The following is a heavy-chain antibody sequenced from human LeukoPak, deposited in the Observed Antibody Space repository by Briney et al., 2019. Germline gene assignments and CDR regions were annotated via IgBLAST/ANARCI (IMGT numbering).Heavy chain of an antibody. CDR1: GFTFSSYE. CDR3: ARKSASGNYPLDY. V-gene: IGHV3-23*01. J-gene: IGHJ4*02. Sequence: GGSLRLSCAASGFTFSSYEMNWVRQAPGKGLEWVSVISADSATTFYADSVKGRFTLSRDNAKNTVFLQMSSLRAEDTALYYCARKSASGNYPLDYWGQGTLVTVSS. CDR2: ISADSATT. D-gene: IGHD3-10*01.